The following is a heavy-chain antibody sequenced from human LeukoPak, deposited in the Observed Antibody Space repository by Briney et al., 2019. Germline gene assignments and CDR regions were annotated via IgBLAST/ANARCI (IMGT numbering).Heavy chain of an antibody. CDR1: GFTFSSYS. CDR2: ISGSSSYI. D-gene: IGHD6-13*01. V-gene: IGHV3-21*01. J-gene: IGHJ4*02. CDR3: ARGRSDSSSWYLWNY. Sequence: GGSLRLSCAASGFTFSSYSMNWVRQAPGKGLEWVSSISGSSSYIYYADSVKGRFTISRDNAKNSLYLQMNSLRAEDTAVYYCARGRSDSSSWYLWNYWGQGTLVTVSS.